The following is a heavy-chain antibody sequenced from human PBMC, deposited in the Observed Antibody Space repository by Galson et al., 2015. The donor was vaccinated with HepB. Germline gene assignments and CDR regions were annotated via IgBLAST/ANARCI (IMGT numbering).Heavy chain of an antibody. D-gene: IGHD3-10*01. CDR2: IWYDGSNK. CDR3: ARKVRGPPDY. CDR1: GFTFSSYG. J-gene: IGHJ4*02. Sequence: SLRLSCAASGFTFSSYGMHWVRQAPGKGLEWVAVIWYDGSNKYYADSVKGRFTISRDNSKNKLYLQMNSLRAEDTAVYYCARKVRGPPDYWCQGTLVTVSS. V-gene: IGHV3-33*01.